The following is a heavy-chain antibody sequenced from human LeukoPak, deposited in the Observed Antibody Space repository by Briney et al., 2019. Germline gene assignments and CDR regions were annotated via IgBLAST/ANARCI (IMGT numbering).Heavy chain of an antibody. V-gene: IGHV1-18*01. CDR2: ISAYNGNT. CDR1: GYTFTSYG. CDR3: ASKGYYDSSGYPHDAFDI. D-gene: IGHD3-22*01. J-gene: IGHJ3*02. Sequence: ASVKVSCKASGYTFTSYGISWVRQAPGQGLEWMGWISAYNGNTNYAQKLQGRVTMTTDTSTSTAYMELRSLRSDDTAVYYCASKGYYDSSGYPHDAFDIRGQGTMVTVSS.